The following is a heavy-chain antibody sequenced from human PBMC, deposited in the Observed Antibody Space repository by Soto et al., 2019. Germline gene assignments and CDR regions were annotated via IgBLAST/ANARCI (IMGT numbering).Heavy chain of an antibody. J-gene: IGHJ4*02. CDR3: ARRIAAVDY. CDR2: INHSGST. V-gene: IGHV4-34*01. Sequence: QVQLQQWGAGLLKPSETLSLTCAVYVGSFSGYYWSWIRQPPGKGLEWIGEINHSGSTNYNPSLKSRVTISVDTSKNQFSLKLSSVTAADTAVYYCARRIAAVDYWGQGTLGTVSS. CDR1: VGSFSGYY. D-gene: IGHD6-13*01.